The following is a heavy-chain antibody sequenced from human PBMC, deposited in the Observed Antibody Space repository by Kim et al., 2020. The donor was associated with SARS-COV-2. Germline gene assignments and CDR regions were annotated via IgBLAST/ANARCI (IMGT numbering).Heavy chain of an antibody. D-gene: IGHD2-21*02. Sequence: GESLKISCKGSGYSFTSYWIGWVRQMPGKGLEWMGIIYPGDSDTRYSPSFQGQVTISADKSISTAYLQWSSLKASDTAMYYCARTAYCGGDCYYDAFGIWGQGTMVTVSS. CDR1: GYSFTSYW. CDR2: IYPGDSDT. J-gene: IGHJ3*02. CDR3: ARTAYCGGDCYYDAFGI. V-gene: IGHV5-51*01.